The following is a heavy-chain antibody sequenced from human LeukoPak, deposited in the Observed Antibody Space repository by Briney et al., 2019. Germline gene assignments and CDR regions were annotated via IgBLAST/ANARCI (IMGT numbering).Heavy chain of an antibody. Sequence: GGSLRLSCEASGFTFSTNAMSWVRQAPGKGLEWVSAISDSGDNTWYAGSVKGRFTISRDNSKNTLYLQMNSLRAEDTAVYYCARAYYDSSGYRLYWGQGTLVTVSS. CDR1: GFTFSTNA. V-gene: IGHV3-23*01. CDR3: ARAYYDSSGYRLY. J-gene: IGHJ4*02. D-gene: IGHD3-22*01. CDR2: ISDSGDNT.